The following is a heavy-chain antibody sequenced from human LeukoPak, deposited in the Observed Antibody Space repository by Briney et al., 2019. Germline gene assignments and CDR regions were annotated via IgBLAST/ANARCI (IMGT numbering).Heavy chain of an antibody. CDR3: ARDLGRYFDL. CDR1: GFTVSSNY. Sequence: GGSLRLSCAASGFTVSSNYMSWIRQAPGKGLEWLSYIDKTGNTRDYADSLRGRFTISRNNAKNSLYLQMNNLRAEDTAIYYCARDLGRYFDLWGRGTLVTVSS. CDR2: IDKTGNTR. V-gene: IGHV3-11*04. J-gene: IGHJ2*01.